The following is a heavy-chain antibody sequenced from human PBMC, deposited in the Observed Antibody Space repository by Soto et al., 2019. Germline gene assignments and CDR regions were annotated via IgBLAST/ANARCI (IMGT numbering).Heavy chain of an antibody. CDR3: TMSGGWSGGSSGMDV. J-gene: IGHJ6*02. V-gene: IGHV3-72*01. CDR1: GLIFSDYH. D-gene: IGHD6-19*01. CDR2: IRRKANSYTT. Sequence: EVQLVESGGGLVQPGGSLRLSCAASGLIFSDYHMDWVRQAPGKGLEWVGRIRRKANSYTTEYAASVKGRFTISRDDSKNSLYLQMNSLKSEDTAVYYCTMSGGWSGGSSGMDVWGQGTRVTVSS.